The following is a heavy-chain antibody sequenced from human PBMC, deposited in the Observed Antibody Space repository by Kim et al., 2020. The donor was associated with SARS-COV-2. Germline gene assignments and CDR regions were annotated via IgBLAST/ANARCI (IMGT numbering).Heavy chain of an antibody. J-gene: IGHJ6*02. Sequence: GGSPRLSCAASGFTFSSDWMSWVRQAPGKGLEWVGRIKSKTDRGTTDYAALGNVRFTISRDDSKNTLYLQMNSLKTEDTAVYYCTTACGIAAAGTHYYGMVVWGQGTTVSVPS. V-gene: IGHV3-15*01. D-gene: IGHD6-13*01. CDR3: TTACGIAAAGTHYYGMVV. CDR2: IKSKTDRGTT. CDR1: GFTFSSDW.